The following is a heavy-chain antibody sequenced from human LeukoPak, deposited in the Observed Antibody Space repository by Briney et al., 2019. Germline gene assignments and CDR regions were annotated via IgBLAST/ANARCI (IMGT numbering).Heavy chain of an antibody. CDR3: AKARSVVVAAAINY. Sequence: GGSLRLSCAASGFTFSSYAMSWVRQAPGKGLEWVSVISISGDITYYADSVKGRFTISRDNSKNTLYLQMNSLRAEDTAVYYCAKARSVVVAAAINYWGQGTLVTVSS. J-gene: IGHJ4*02. CDR1: GFTFSSYA. D-gene: IGHD2-2*01. CDR2: ISISGDIT. V-gene: IGHV3-23*01.